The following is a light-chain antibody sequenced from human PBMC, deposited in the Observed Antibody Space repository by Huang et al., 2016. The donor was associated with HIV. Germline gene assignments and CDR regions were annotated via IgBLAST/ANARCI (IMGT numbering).Light chain of an antibody. CDR2: VAS. J-gene: IGKJ4*01. Sequence: DIQMTHSPSSLSASVGDEVTITCRASQDINEYLAWYKQKPGRVPELIIYVASTLQSGVPSRFSGSGSGTDFTLTISGLQPEDVATYFCQNYHSAPLTFGGGTKVEIK. CDR1: QDINEY. V-gene: IGKV1-27*01. CDR3: QNYHSAPLT.